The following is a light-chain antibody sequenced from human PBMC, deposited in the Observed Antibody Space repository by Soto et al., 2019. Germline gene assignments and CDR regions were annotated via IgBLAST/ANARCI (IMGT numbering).Light chain of an antibody. CDR3: CSFAGSSTYVV. CDR2: EGS. J-gene: IGLJ2*01. V-gene: IGLV2-23*01. Sequence: QSALTQPASVSGSPGQSITISCTGTSSDVGNYNLVSWYQQHPGKAPKLMIYEGSKRPSGVSNRFSGSKSGNTASLTISGLQAEDEADYYCCSFAGSSTYVVFGGGTKVT. CDR1: SSDVGNYNL.